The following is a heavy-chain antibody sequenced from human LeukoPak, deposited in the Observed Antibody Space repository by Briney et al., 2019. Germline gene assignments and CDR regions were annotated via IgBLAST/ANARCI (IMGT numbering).Heavy chain of an antibody. CDR3: TRLSGDNWNYGGNFDS. J-gene: IGHJ4*02. CDR1: GFTFSSYE. Sequence: PGGSLRLSCAASGFTFSSYEMNWVRQGSGEGVWWGCRVRSKTNNYARTYMASVSGGCTLSREVVENTAYLQKNSLKNEDTAVYYCTRLSGDNWNYGGNFDSWGQGTLVTVSS. V-gene: IGHV3-73*01. D-gene: IGHD1-7*01. CDR2: VRSKTNNYAR.